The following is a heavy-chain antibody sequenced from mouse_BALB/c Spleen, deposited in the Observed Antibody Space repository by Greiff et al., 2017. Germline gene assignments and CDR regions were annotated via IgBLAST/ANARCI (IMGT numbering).Heavy chain of an antibody. D-gene: IGHD4-1*01. CDR3: AILGRGHFDY. Sequence: EVKLMESGPELVKPGASVKMSCKASGYTFTSYVMHWVKQKPGQGLEWIGYINPYNDGTKYNEKFKGKATLTSDKSSSTAYMELSSLTSEDSAVYYCAILGRGHFDYWGQGTTLTVSS. J-gene: IGHJ2*01. CDR2: INPYNDGT. CDR1: GYTFTSYV. V-gene: IGHV1-14*01.